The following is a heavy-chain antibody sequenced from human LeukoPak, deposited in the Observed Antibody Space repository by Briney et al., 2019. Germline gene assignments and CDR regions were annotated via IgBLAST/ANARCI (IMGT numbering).Heavy chain of an antibody. CDR2: INSDGSST. CDR1: GFTFSSYW. D-gene: IGHD2-2*01. J-gene: IGHJ4*02. CDR3: ARGYCSSTSCPKAYYFDY. Sequence: PGGSLRLSCAASGFTFSSYWMHWVRQAPGKGLVWVSRINSDGSSTIYADSVKGRFTISRDNAKKTLYLKMNSLRAEDTAVYYCARGYCSSTSCPKAYYFDYWGQGPLVTVSS. V-gene: IGHV3-74*01.